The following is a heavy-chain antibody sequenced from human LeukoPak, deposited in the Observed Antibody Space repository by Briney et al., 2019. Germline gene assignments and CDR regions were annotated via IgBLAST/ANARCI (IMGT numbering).Heavy chain of an antibody. CDR3: AARGGWDTFDI. CDR1: GGSFSDYP. D-gene: IGHD2-15*01. Sequence: SETLSLTCAVYGGSFSDYPWSWLRQPPGKGLEWIGSIYYSGSTYYNPSLKSRVTISVDTSKNQFSLKLSSVTAADTAVYFCAARGGWDTFDIWGQGTMVTVSS. V-gene: IGHV4-34*01. J-gene: IGHJ3*02. CDR2: IYYSGST.